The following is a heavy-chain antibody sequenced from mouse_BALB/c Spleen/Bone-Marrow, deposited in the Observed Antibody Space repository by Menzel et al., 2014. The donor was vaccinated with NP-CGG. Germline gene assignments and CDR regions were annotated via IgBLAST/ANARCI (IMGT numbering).Heavy chain of an antibody. CDR1: GYTFTDYA. D-gene: IGHD2-4*01. CDR2: ISTYYGDA. Sequence: QVQLQHSGAELVRPGVSVKISCKGSGYTFTDYAMHWVKQSHAKSLEWIGVISTYYGDASYNQKFMGKATMTVDKSSSTAYMELARLTSEDSAIYYCARGIDDYEAWFAYWGQGTLVTVSA. CDR3: ARGIDDYEAWFAY. V-gene: IGHV1S137*01. J-gene: IGHJ3*01.